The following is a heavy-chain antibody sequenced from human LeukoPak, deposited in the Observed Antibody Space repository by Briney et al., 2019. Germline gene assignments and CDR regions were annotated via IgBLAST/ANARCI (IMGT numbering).Heavy chain of an antibody. CDR2: ISYDGSNK. CDR3: AKDLYSGYSYYGMDV. Sequence: GALRLSCAASGFTFSSYGMHWVRQAPGKGLEWVAVISYDGSNKYYADSVKGRFTISRDNSKNTLYLQMNSLRAEDTAVYYCAKDLYSGYSYYGMDVWGQGTTVTVSS. CDR1: GFTFSSYG. V-gene: IGHV3-30*18. J-gene: IGHJ6*02. D-gene: IGHD1-26*01.